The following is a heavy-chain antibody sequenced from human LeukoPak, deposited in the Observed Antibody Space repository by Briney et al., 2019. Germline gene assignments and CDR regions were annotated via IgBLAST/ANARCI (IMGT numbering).Heavy chain of an antibody. Sequence: SQTLSLTCTVSGGSISSGGYYWSWIRQHPGKGLEWIGYNYYNGSTYYNPSLKSRVTISVDTSKNQFSLKLSSVTAADTAVYYCARSSSKQGDYWGQGTLVTVSS. CDR2: NYYNGST. CDR1: GGSISSGGYY. J-gene: IGHJ4*02. D-gene: IGHD6-6*01. V-gene: IGHV4-31*03. CDR3: ARSSSKQGDY.